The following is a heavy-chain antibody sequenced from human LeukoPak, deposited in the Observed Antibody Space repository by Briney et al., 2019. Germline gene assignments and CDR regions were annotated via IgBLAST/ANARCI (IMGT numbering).Heavy chain of an antibody. CDR3: ATSNDAKIAPFDH. Sequence: SETLSLTCTVSGVSMSAYQWSWVRQSPEKGLEWIGCINTKGETSYNPSLKSRVTTSVDTSKSQFSLRLTSVTAAYTAVYYCATSNDAKIAPFDHWGQGAPVTVSS. D-gene: IGHD2-21*01. V-gene: IGHV4-4*09. CDR2: INTKGET. J-gene: IGHJ4*02. CDR1: GVSMSAYQ.